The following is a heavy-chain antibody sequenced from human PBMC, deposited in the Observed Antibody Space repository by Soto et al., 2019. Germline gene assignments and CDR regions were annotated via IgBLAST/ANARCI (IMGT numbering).Heavy chain of an antibody. J-gene: IGHJ1*01. D-gene: IGHD3-10*01. CDR3: VRGVLS. CDR1: GGSISSGGYY. Sequence: QVQLQESGPGLVKASQTLSLTCNVSGGSISSGGYYWTWIRQHPGKGLEWIGNIHHSGSTFYNPSLQSSXSISVDTSKNQFSLKLSSVTAADTAVYFCVRGVLSWGQGTLVTVSS. CDR2: IHHSGST. V-gene: IGHV4-31*03.